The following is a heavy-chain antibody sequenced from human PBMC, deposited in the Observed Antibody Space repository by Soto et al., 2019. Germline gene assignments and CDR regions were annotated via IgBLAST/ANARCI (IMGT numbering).Heavy chain of an antibody. V-gene: IGHV4-34*01. J-gene: IGHJ4*02. Sequence: QVQLQQWGAGLVKPSETLSLSCAVYGQSFSGHSWAWIRQPPVKGLEWIGEISEIGSTYYHPSLTRRVTISTDPSTNQFSLKLNSVTAADTAAYFCARGSGIVALPGELEDVNYDFWGQGNLVNVSS. CDR1: GQSFSGHS. CDR2: ISEIGST. D-gene: IGHD1-1*01. CDR3: ARGSGIVALPGELEDVNYDF.